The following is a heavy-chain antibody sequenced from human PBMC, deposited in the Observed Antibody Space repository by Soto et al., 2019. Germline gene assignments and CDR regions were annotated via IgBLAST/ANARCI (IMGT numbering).Heavy chain of an antibody. J-gene: IGHJ5*02. V-gene: IGHV1-69*12. CDR3: ARDGDPGYSFWSGPLGGGRFDP. CDR2: IVPLFGTA. CDR1: GATFGNTA. D-gene: IGHD3-3*01. Sequence: QVQLVQSGAEVKEPGSSVNVPCKTSGATFGNTAVTWVRQAPGQGLEWIGGIVPLFGTANYAQKFRGRVTITADESTSTAYMELSSLRTDDTAVYYCARDGDPGYSFWSGPLGGGRFDPWGQGTLVTVSS.